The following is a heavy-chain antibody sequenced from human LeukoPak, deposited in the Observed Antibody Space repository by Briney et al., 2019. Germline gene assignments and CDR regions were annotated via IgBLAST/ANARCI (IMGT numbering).Heavy chain of an antibody. V-gene: IGHV1-69*13. J-gene: IGHJ4*02. CDR1: GGTFSSYA. Sequence: SVKVSCKASGGTFSSYAISWVRQAPGQGLEWMGGIIPIFGTANYAQKFQGRVTITADESTSTAYMELSSLRSEDTAVYYFARDLGCSSGWYCNYWGQGTLVTVSS. D-gene: IGHD6-19*01. CDR3: ARDLGCSSGWYCNY. CDR2: IIPIFGTA.